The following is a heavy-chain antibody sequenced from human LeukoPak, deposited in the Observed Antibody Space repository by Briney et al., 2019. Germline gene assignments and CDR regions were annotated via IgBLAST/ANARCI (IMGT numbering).Heavy chain of an antibody. J-gene: IGHJ6*03. CDR1: GGSISSGGYS. V-gene: IGHV4-61*08. D-gene: IGHD3-10*01. CDR3: ARAYGSGSYYNGYYYYMDV. CDR2: IYYSGST. Sequence: PSETLSLTCAVSGGSISSGGYSWSWIRQPPGKGLEWIGYIYYSGSTNYNPSLKSRVTISVDTSKNQFSLKLSSVTAADTAVYYCARAYGSGSYYNGYYYYMDVWGKGTTVTISS.